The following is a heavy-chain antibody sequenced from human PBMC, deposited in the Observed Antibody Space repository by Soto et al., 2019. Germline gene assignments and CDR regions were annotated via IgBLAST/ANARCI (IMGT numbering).Heavy chain of an antibody. D-gene: IGHD4-4*01. CDR2: IKSKTDGGTT. V-gene: IGHV3-15*07. Sequence: GGSLRLSCAASGFTFSNAWMNWVRQAPGKGLEWVGRIKSKTDGGTTDYAAPVKGRFTISRDDSKNTLYLQLTSLRAEDTALYYCAKVYRVGDDNSKYRWFDSWGQGTRVTVSS. CDR3: AKVYRVGDDNSKYRWFDS. CDR1: GFTFSNAW. J-gene: IGHJ5*01.